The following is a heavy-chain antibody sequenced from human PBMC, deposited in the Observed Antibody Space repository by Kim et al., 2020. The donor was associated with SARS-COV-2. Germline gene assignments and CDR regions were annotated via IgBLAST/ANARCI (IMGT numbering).Heavy chain of an antibody. CDR2: IYYSGST. V-gene: IGHV4-59*01. CDR1: GGSISSYY. D-gene: IGHD5-18*01. Sequence: SETLSLTCTVSGGSISSYYWSWIRQPPGKGLEWIGYIYYSGSTNYNPSLKSRVTISVDTSKNQFSLKLSSVTAADTAVYYCARGADTAMVTANYYGMDVWGQGTTVTVSS. J-gene: IGHJ6*02. CDR3: ARGADTAMVTANYYGMDV.